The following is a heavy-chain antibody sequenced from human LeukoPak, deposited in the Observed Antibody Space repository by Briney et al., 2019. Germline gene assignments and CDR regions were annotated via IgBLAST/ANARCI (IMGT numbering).Heavy chain of an antibody. CDR3: ARVDFRLPAANNWFDP. V-gene: IGHV4-59*01. J-gene: IGHJ5*02. Sequence: SETLSLTCTVSGGSISSYYWSWIRQPPGKGLEWIGYIYYSGSTNYNPSLKSRVTISVDTSKNQFSLKLSSVTAADTAVYYCARVDFRLPAANNWFDPWGQGTLVTVSS. CDR1: GGSISSYY. CDR2: IYYSGST. D-gene: IGHD2-2*01.